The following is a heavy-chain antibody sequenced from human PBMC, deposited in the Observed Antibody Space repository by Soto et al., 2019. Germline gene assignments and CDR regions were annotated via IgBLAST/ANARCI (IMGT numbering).Heavy chain of an antibody. CDR2: FDPEDGET. J-gene: IGHJ5*02. Sequence: ASVKVSCKVSGYTLTELSMHWVRQAPGKGLEWMGGFDPEDGETIYAQKFQGRVTMTEDTSTDTAYMELRSLRSEDTAVYYCATASYYDILTGYYIRWFDPWGQGTLVTVSS. D-gene: IGHD3-9*01. CDR1: GYTLTELS. CDR3: ATASYYDILTGYYIRWFDP. V-gene: IGHV1-24*01.